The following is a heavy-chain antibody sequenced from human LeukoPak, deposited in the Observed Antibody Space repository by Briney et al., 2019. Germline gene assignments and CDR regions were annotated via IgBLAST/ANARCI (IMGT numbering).Heavy chain of an antibody. CDR3: ARVGDCSGGSCYCYYGMDV. CDR1: GYTFTGYY. CDR2: INPNSGGT. Sequence: ASVKVSCKASGYTFTGYYMHWVRQAPGQGLEWMGWINPNSGGTNYAQRFQGRVTMTRDTSISTAYMELSRLRSDDTAVYYCARVGDCSGGSCYCYYGMDVWGQGTTVTVSS. V-gene: IGHV1-2*02. J-gene: IGHJ6*02. D-gene: IGHD2-15*01.